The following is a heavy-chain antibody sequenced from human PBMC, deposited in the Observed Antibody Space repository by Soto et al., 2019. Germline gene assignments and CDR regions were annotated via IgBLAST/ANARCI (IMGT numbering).Heavy chain of an antibody. J-gene: IGHJ4*02. Sequence: EVQLVESGGGLVKPGGSLRLSCAASGFTFSSYSMNWVRQAPGKGLEWVSSISSSSSYIYYADSVKGRFTISRDNAKNSLYLQMNSLRAEDTAVYYCASHRRGDYVWWSYRYRNHIDYWGQETLVTVSS. CDR3: ASHRRGDYVWWSYRYRNHIDY. CDR2: ISSSSSYI. CDR1: GFTFSSYS. V-gene: IGHV3-21*01. D-gene: IGHD3-16*02.